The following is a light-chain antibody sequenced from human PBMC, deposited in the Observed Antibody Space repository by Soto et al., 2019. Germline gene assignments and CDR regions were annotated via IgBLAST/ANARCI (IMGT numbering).Light chain of an antibody. V-gene: IGKV3-20*01. CDR1: QSLSSSY. Sequence: HYQNNLSLPPGARATLSCRASQSLSSSYFAWYQHKPGQGPRLLIYGAFTRATGIPDRFGGSGSGTDFTLTISRLEPEDIAVYCCHQHDPLITFGQGTRLDIK. CDR2: GAF. J-gene: IGKJ5*01. CDR3: HQHDPLIT.